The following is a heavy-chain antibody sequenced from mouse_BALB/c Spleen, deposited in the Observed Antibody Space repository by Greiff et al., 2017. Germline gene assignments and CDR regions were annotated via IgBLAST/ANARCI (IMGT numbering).Heavy chain of an antibody. CDR1: GFTFSSYA. Sequence: EVHLVESGGGLVKPGGSLKLSCAASGFTFSSYAMSWVRQTPEKRLEWVASISSGGSTYYPDSVKGRFTISRDNARNILYLQMSSLRSEDTAMYYCARGGGYGNYCDDWGQGTTLTVAS. J-gene: IGHJ2*01. D-gene: IGHD2-10*02. V-gene: IGHV5-6-5*01. CDR2: ISSGGST. CDR3: ARGGGYGNYCDD.